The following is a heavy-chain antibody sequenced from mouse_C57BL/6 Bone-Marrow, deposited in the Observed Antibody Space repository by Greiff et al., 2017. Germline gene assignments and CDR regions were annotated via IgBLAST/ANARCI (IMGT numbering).Heavy chain of an antibody. CDR1: GYTFTSYW. Sequence: QVQLQQPGAELVKPGASVKVSCKASGYTFTSYWMHWVKQRPGQGLEWIGRIHPSDSDTNYNQKFKGKATLTVDKSSSTAYMQHSSLTSEDSAVYYCEIISNLRFYWYFDVWGTGTTVTVSS. V-gene: IGHV1-74*01. D-gene: IGHD2-5*01. CDR2: IHPSDSDT. CDR3: EIISNLRFYWYFDV. J-gene: IGHJ1*03.